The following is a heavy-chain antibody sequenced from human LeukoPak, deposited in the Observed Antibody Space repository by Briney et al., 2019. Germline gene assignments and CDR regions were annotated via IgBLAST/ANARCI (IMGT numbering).Heavy chain of an antibody. Sequence: GGSLRLSCAASGFTFSSYGMHWVRQAPGKGLEWVAFIRYDGSNKYYADSVKGRFTISRDNSKNTLYLQMNSLRAEDTAVYYCAKDSVSYYYDSSGREAAYWGQGTLVTVSS. CDR1: GFTFSSYG. J-gene: IGHJ4*02. D-gene: IGHD3-22*01. CDR3: AKDSVSYYYDSSGREAAY. V-gene: IGHV3-30*02. CDR2: IRYDGSNK.